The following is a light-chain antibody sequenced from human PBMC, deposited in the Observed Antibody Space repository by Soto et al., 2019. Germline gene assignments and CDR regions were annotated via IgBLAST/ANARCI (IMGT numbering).Light chain of an antibody. J-gene: IGKJ4*01. Sequence: EIVLPQSPGTLSLSSGERATLSCRASQSVRSNYLAWYQQKPGQAPRLLIYGASSRATGIQDRFGGSGSGTDFTLNISGLEPEDLAVYYCQQYASSPLTFGGVTKVEIK. CDR1: QSVRSNY. V-gene: IGKV3-20*01. CDR2: GAS. CDR3: QQYASSPLT.